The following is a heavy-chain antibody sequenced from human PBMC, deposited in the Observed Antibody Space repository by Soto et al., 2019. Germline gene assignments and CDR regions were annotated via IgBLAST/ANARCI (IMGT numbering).Heavy chain of an antibody. V-gene: IGHV4-59*01. Sequence: PSETLSLTCTVSGGSISSYYWSWIRQPPGKGLEWIGYIYYSGSTNYNPSLKSRVTISVDTSKNQFSLKLSSVTAADTAVYYCASDLDLFDPWGQGTLVTVSS. CDR1: GGSISSYY. CDR3: ASDLDLFDP. J-gene: IGHJ5*02. CDR2: IYYSGST.